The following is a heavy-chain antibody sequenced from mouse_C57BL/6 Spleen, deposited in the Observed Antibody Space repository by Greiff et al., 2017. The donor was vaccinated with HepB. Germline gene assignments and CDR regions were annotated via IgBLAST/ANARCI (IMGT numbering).Heavy chain of an antibody. CDR3: ARGGLLRSEGFAY. CDR1: GFNIKNTY. V-gene: IGHV14-3*01. CDR2: IDPANGNT. Sequence: EVMLVESVAELVRPGASVKLSCTASGFNIKNTYMHWVKQRPEQGLEWIGRIDPANGNTKYAPKFQGKATITADTSSNTAYLQLSSLTSEDTAIYYCARGGLLRSEGFAYWGQGTLVTVSA. J-gene: IGHJ3*01. D-gene: IGHD1-1*01.